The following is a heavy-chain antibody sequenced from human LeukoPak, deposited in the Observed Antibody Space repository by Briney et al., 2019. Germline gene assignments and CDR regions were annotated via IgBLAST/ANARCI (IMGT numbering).Heavy chain of an antibody. Sequence: GGSLRLSCAASGFTFSSYAMHWVRQAPGKGLEWVAVISYDGSNKYYADSVKGRFTISRDNSKNTLYLQMNSLRAEDTAVYYCARGCSSCPVDYWGQGTLVTFSS. V-gene: IGHV3-30-3*01. CDR3: ARGCSSCPVDY. J-gene: IGHJ4*02. D-gene: IGHD2-15*01. CDR2: ISYDGSNK. CDR1: GFTFSSYA.